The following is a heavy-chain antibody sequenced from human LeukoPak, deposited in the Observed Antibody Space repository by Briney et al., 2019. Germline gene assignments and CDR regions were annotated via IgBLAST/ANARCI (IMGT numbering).Heavy chain of an antibody. CDR3: ARGSYDYVWGSYRSWWFAP. J-gene: IGHJ5*02. CDR1: GGSISSYY. Sequence: ASETLSLTCTVSGGSISSYYWSWIRQPPGKGLERVGYIYYSGSANYNPSLKSRVTISVDTSKNQFPLKLTSVTAADTAVYYCARGSYDYVWGSYRSWWFAPWGQGTLVTVSS. V-gene: IGHV4-59*01. D-gene: IGHD3-16*02. CDR2: IYYSGSA.